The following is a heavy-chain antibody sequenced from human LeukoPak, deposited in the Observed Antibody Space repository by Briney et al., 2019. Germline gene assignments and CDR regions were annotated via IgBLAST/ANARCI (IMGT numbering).Heavy chain of an antibody. D-gene: IGHD3-16*02. V-gene: IGHV1-18*01. J-gene: IGHJ4*02. Sequence: ASVKVSCKASGYTFTSYGISWVRQAPGQGLEWRGWISAYNGNTNYAQKLQGRVTMTTDTSTSTAYMELRSLRSDDTAVYYCARCRMITFGGVIGYDYWGQGTLVTVSS. CDR2: ISAYNGNT. CDR3: ARCRMITFGGVIGYDY. CDR1: GYTFTSYG.